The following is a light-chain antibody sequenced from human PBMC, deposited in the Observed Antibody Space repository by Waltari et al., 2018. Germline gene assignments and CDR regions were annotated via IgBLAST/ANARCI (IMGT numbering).Light chain of an antibody. CDR1: QSVSSSY. J-gene: IGKJ1*01. CDR2: AAS. Sequence: EIVLTQSPGTLSLSPGERATLSCRASQSVSSSYLAWYQQKPGQGRRLLIYAASSRATGIPDRFSGSGSGTDFTLTISRLEPEDFAVYYCQQYGSSPWTFGRGTRVEIK. V-gene: IGKV3-20*01. CDR3: QQYGSSPWT.